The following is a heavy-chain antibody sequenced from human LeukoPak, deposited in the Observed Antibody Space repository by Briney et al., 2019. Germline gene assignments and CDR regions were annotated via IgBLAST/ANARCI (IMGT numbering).Heavy chain of an antibody. CDR2: INPSGGST. D-gene: IGHD2-21*02. Sequence: ASVKVSCKASGYTFTSYGISWVRQAPGQGLEWMGIINPSGGSTSYAQKFQGRVTMTRDMSTSTVYMELSSLRSEDTAVYYCASSRGGDSNDAFDIWGQGTMVTVSS. CDR1: GYTFTSYG. CDR3: ASSRGGDSNDAFDI. V-gene: IGHV1-46*01. J-gene: IGHJ3*02.